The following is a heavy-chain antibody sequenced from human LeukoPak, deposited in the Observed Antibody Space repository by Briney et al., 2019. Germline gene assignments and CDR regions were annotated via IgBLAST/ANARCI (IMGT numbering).Heavy chain of an antibody. CDR3: ARADYGGNSVGWFDP. CDR1: GYTFTSYY. CDR2: INPSGGST. D-gene: IGHD4-23*01. Sequence: ASVKVSCKASGYTFTSYYMHWVRQAPGQGLEWMGIINPSGGSTSYAQKFQGRVTMTRDTSISTAYMELSRLRSDDTAVYYCARADYGGNSVGWFDPWGQGTLVTVSS. V-gene: IGHV1-46*01. J-gene: IGHJ5*02.